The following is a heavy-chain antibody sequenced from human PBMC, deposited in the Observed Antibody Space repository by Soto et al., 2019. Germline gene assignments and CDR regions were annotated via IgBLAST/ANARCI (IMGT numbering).Heavy chain of an antibody. CDR3: AKGGYYGSGSYSSKAACYYYGMDV. V-gene: IGHV3-23*01. D-gene: IGHD3-10*01. Sequence: EVQLLESGGGLVQPGGSLRLSCAASGFTFRSYAMSWVRQATGKGLEWVSAISGSGGSTYYEDSVKGRFTISRDNSKNTLYLQMNSLRAEDTAVYYCAKGGYYGSGSYSSKAACYYYGMDVWGQGTTVTVSS. CDR1: GFTFRSYA. J-gene: IGHJ6*02. CDR2: ISGSGGST.